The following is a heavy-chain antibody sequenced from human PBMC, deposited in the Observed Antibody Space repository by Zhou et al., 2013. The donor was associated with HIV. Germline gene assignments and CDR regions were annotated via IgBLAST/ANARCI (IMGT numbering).Heavy chain of an antibody. CDR3: ARERQKWARDYHFDY. Sequence: QVQLVQSGAEVKKPGSSVNVSCKASGGTFSSYAISWVRQAPGQGLEWMGRIIPILGITNYAQKFQDRVTITADRSTSTAYMELSSLRSEDTAVYYCARERQKWARDYHFDYWGQGTLVTVSS. CDR2: IIPILGIT. V-gene: IGHV1-69*04. CDR1: GGTFSSYA. D-gene: IGHD4-17*01. J-gene: IGHJ4*02.